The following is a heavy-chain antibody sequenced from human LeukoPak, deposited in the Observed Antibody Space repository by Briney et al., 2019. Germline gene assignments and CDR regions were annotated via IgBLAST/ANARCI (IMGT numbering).Heavy chain of an antibody. Sequence: GRSLRLSCAASGFTFSSYAMHWVRQAPGKGLEWVAFIRYDGSNECYADSVKGRFTISRDNSKNTLYLQMNSLRPEDTAVYYCAKEGYYYLDVWGKGTTVTIS. CDR2: IRYDGSNE. CDR3: AKEGYYYLDV. J-gene: IGHJ6*03. V-gene: IGHV3-30*02. CDR1: GFTFSSYA.